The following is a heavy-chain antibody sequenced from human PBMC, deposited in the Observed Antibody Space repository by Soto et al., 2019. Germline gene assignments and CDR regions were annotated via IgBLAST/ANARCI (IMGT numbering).Heavy chain of an antibody. Sequence: SETLSLTCSVSGGSISGSYWSWIRQSPGKGLEWLGYVYYTGSTNYSPSLRSRVSISVDTSKNEFSLRLSSVTAADTAVYYCARGSSWSDPYNWFDPWGQGTLVTVSS. J-gene: IGHJ5*02. V-gene: IGHV4-59*01. CDR2: VYYTGST. CDR3: ARGSSWSDPYNWFDP. CDR1: GGSISGSY. D-gene: IGHD6-13*01.